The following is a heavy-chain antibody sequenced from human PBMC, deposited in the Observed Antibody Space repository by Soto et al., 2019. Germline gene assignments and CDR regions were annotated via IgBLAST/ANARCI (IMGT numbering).Heavy chain of an antibody. D-gene: IGHD3-16*02. V-gene: IGHV4-59*01. CDR3: ARVQYDYVWGSYPLGAFDI. CDR2: IYYSGST. CDR1: CGSISSYY. Sequence: SETLPLTCTVSCGSISSYYWSWIRQPPGKGLEWIGYIYYSGSTNYNPSLKSRVTISVDTSKNQFSLKLSSVTAADTAVYYCARVQYDYVWGSYPLGAFDIWGQGTMVTVSS. J-gene: IGHJ3*02.